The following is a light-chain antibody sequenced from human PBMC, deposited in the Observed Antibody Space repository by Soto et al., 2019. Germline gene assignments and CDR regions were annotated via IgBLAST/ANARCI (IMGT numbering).Light chain of an antibody. CDR1: KNDIGVYDF. CDR2: EVV. J-gene: IGLJ1*01. Sequence: QSVLTQPPSASGSPGQSVTISCTGTKNDIGVYDFVSWYQHHPGKDPRLIIYEVVQRPSGVPDRFSGSKSGNTASLTVSGLQAADEAAYFCTSYAGSNTYVSGSGTTVTVL. CDR3: TSYAGSNTYV. V-gene: IGLV2-8*01.